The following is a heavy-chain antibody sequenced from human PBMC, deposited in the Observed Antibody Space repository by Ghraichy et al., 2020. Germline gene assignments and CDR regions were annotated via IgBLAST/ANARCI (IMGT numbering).Heavy chain of an antibody. V-gene: IGHV4-34*01. Sequence: SETLSLTCAVYGGSFSGYYWSWIRQPPGKGLEWIGEINHSGSTNYNPSLKSRVTISVDTSKNQFSLKLSSVTAADTAVYYCARGRQGGPPITIFGVVIISDYYYYGMDVWGQGTTVTVSS. J-gene: IGHJ6*02. D-gene: IGHD3-3*01. CDR3: ARGRQGGPPITIFGVVIISDYYYYGMDV. CDR1: GGSFSGYY. CDR2: INHSGST.